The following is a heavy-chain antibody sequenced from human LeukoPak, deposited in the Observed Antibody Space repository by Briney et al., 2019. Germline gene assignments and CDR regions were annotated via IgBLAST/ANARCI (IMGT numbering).Heavy chain of an antibody. Sequence: GGSLRLSCAASGFTFSSSAMSWVRQAPGKGLEWVSVISSSGGSTYYADSVKGRFTISRDNSKNTLHLQMNSLRAEDTAVYYCAKSAYYDSSGFYREYYFDYWGQGTLVTVSS. J-gene: IGHJ4*02. CDR1: GFTFSSSA. D-gene: IGHD3-22*01. V-gene: IGHV3-23*01. CDR3: AKSAYYDSSGFYREYYFDY. CDR2: ISSSGGST.